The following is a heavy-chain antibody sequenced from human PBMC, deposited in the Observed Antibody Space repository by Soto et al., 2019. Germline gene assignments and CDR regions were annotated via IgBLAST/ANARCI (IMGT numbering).Heavy chain of an antibody. D-gene: IGHD2-2*01. CDR1: GFGFSNFG. J-gene: IGHJ4*02. CDR3: MAHFGGEVAMPAADVTY. CDR2: ISFDGSLQ. V-gene: IGHV3-30*03. Sequence: QVQLVESGGGVVQPGRSLRLSCAASGFGFSNFGMHWVRQAPGKGLEWVAVISFDGSLQKYGDCVKGRFTISRDNSKNMLFLEMNSLRAADTAVCAKMAHFGGEVAMPAADVTYWGQGTLVIVSS.